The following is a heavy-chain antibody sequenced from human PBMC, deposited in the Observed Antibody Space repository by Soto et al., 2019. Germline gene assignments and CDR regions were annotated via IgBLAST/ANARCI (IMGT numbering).Heavy chain of an antibody. D-gene: IGHD6-25*01. V-gene: IGHV3-23*01. J-gene: IGHJ4*02. Sequence: GGSLRLSCAASGFTFSSYAMTWVRQAPGKGLEWVSTISGNDGSTYYAAPVTGRFTISGDDSRNMFYLQMNSLKIEDTAVYFCATEFGYSSGQNDHWGQGTLVT. CDR2: ISGNDGST. CDR1: GFTFSSYA. CDR3: ATEFGYSSGQNDH.